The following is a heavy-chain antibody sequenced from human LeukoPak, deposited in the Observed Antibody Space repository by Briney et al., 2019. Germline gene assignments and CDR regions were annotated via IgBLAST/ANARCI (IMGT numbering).Heavy chain of an antibody. CDR1: GFTFSSYD. Sequence: VPPGGSLRLSCAASGFTFSSYDMHWVRQATGKGLEWVSAIGTAGDTYYPGSVKGRFTISRENAKNSLYLQMNSLRAEDTAVYYCAAEGVVGADNYDAFDIWGQGTMVTVSS. D-gene: IGHD1-26*01. J-gene: IGHJ3*02. V-gene: IGHV3-13*01. CDR3: AAEGVVGADNYDAFDI. CDR2: IGTAGDT.